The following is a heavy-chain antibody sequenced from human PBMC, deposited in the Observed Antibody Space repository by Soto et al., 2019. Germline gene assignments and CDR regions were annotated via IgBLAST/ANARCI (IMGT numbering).Heavy chain of an antibody. CDR2: ISSSSSYI. D-gene: IGHD2-15*01. J-gene: IGHJ4*02. CDR3: AIPSLYCSGGRCYFDY. Sequence: ESGGGLVKPGGSLRLSCAASGFTFSSYSMNWVRQAPGKGLEGVSSISSSSSYIYYADSVKGRFTISRDNAKNSLYLQMNGLRAEDTAVYYCAIPSLYCSGGRCYFDYGGQGTLVTVSS. V-gene: IGHV3-21*01. CDR1: GFTFSSYS.